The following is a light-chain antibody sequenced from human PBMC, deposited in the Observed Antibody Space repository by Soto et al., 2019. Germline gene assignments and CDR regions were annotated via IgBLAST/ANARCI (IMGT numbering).Light chain of an antibody. J-gene: IGKJ1*01. CDR3: QQYGSSGT. V-gene: IGKV3-20*01. CDR2: GAS. CDR1: QSVSSN. Sequence: VMTQCPATLSVSPGERASLSFRASQSVSSNLAWYQQKPGQAPRLLIYGASNRATGIPDRFSGSGSGTDFTLTISRLEPEDFAVYYCQQYGSSGTFGQGTKVDIK.